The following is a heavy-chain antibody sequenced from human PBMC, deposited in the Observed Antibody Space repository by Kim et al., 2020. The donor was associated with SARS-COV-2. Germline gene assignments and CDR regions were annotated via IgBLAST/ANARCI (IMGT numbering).Heavy chain of an antibody. V-gene: IGHV4-34*01. D-gene: IGHD1-26*01. J-gene: IGHJ4*02. CDR2: T. CDR3: ARSGSYKLFDY. Sequence: TNYNPSLKSRVTISVDTSKNRFSLKLSSVTAADTAVYYCARSGSYKLFDYWGQGTLVTVSS.